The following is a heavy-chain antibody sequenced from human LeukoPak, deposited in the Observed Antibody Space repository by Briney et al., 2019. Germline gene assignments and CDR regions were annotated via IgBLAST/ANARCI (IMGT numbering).Heavy chain of an antibody. D-gene: IGHD3-22*01. CDR3: AKDTGNYYDSSGYYDY. J-gene: IGHJ4*02. V-gene: IGHV3-21*01. Sequence: GGSLRLSCAASGFTFSSYCMNWVRQAPGKGLEWVSSICSSGTYIYSADSVKGRFTISRDNAKNSLYLQMNSLRVEDTAVYYCAKDTGNYYDSSGYYDYWGQGTLVTVSS. CDR1: GFTFSSYC. CDR2: ICSSGTYI.